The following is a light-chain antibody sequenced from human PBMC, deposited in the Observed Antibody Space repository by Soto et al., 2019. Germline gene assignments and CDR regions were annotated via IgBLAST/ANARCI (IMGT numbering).Light chain of an antibody. CDR3: QQYDNLPLT. CDR2: DAS. Sequence: IQMTQSPSSLSASVGDRVTITCQASQDIRHYLNWYQHKPGEAPKLLIYDASNLETGVPSRFRGSGSGTHFTLTITTLQPEDMSTYYCQQYDNLPLTFGGGTKVE. J-gene: IGKJ4*01. CDR1: QDIRHY. V-gene: IGKV1-33*01.